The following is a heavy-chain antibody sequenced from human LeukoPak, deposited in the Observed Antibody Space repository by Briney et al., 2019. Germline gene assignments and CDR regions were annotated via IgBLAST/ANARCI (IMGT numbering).Heavy chain of an antibody. D-gene: IGHD3-9*01. Sequence: SETLSLTCTVSGGSISSYYWSWIRQPPGKGLEWIGSIYYSGSTYYNPSLKSRVTISVDTSKNQFSLKLSSVTAADTAVYYCARMGAHILTGYPEGYWGQGTLVTVSS. CDR3: ARMGAHILTGYPEGY. V-gene: IGHV4-39*07. CDR1: GGSISSYY. J-gene: IGHJ4*02. CDR2: IYYSGST.